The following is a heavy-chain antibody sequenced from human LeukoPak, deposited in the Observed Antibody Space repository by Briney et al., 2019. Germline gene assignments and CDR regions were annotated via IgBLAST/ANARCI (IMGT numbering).Heavy chain of an antibody. Sequence: GGSLRLSCAASGFTFSSYGMHWVRQAPGKGLEWVAVISYDGSNKYYADSVKGRFTISRDNSKNTLYLQMNSLRAEDTAVYYCARDNEWLLAFDIWGQGTMVTVSS. J-gene: IGHJ3*02. V-gene: IGHV3-30*19. CDR2: ISYDGSNK. CDR1: GFTFSSYG. CDR3: ARDNEWLLAFDI. D-gene: IGHD3-3*01.